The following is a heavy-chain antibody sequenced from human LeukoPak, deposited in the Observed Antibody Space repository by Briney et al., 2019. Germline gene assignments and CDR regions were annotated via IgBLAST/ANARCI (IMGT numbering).Heavy chain of an antibody. D-gene: IGHD2-15*01. CDR2: ISGSGGST. V-gene: IGHV3-23*01. Sequence: PGGSLRLSCAASGFTFSSYAMSWVRPAPGKGLEWVSAISGSGGSTYYADSVKGRFTISRDSSKNTLYLQMNSLRAEDTAVYYCAKAGCSGGSCGDWFDPWGQGTLVTVSS. CDR1: GFTFSSYA. J-gene: IGHJ5*02. CDR3: AKAGCSGGSCGDWFDP.